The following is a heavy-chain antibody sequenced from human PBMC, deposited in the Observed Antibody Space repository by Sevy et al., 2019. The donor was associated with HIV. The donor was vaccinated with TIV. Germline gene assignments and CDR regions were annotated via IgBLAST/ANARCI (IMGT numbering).Heavy chain of an antibody. CDR1: GFAFSNYYA. D-gene: IGHD4-17*01. Sequence: GGSLRLSCAASGFAFSNYYAMYWVRQAPGNGLKWVALISYDGNYKYYADSVKGRFTISRDNFKNTLYLQMNSLTAEDTAVYYCARPRANYVDNYFFYAMDVWGQGTTVTVSS. V-gene: IGHV3-30-3*01. CDR2: ISYDGNYK. J-gene: IGHJ6*02. CDR3: ARPRANYVDNYFFYAMDV.